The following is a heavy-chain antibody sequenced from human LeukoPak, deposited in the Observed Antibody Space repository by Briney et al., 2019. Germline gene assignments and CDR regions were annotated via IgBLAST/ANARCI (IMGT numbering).Heavy chain of an antibody. CDR3: ARGGTLYCSGGSCYSDSAFDI. CDR1: GFTFSSYA. CDR2: ISGSGGST. D-gene: IGHD2-15*01. V-gene: IGHV3-23*01. Sequence: GGSLRLSCAASGFTFSSYAMSWVRQAPGKGLEWVSAISGSGGSTYYADSVKGRFTISRDNSKNTLYLQMNSLRAEDTAVYYCARGGTLYCSGGSCYSDSAFDIWGQGTMVTVSS. J-gene: IGHJ3*02.